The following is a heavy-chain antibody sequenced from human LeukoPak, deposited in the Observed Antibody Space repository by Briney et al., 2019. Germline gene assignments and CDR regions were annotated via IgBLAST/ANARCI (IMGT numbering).Heavy chain of an antibody. CDR1: GASISTSAYY. CDR2: IYYSGST. Sequence: SETLSLTCTVSGASISTSAYYWGWIRQPPGKGLDWIGNIYYSGSTYYNPSLKSRVTISVDSSENQFSLRLSSVTAADTAVYYCARGRDWFDPWGQGTLVTVSS. CDR3: ARGRDWFDP. V-gene: IGHV4-39*07. J-gene: IGHJ5*02.